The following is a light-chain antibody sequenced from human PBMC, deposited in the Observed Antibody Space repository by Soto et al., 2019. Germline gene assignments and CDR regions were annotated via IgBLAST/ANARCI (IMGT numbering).Light chain of an antibody. CDR2: INN. CDR3: SAWDDSLHVWL. J-gene: IGLJ7*01. CDR1: TSNIGSNY. Sequence: QSVLTQPPSTSGTPGQRVTISCSGSTSNIGSNYVYWYQQFPGTAPKVLIFINNQRPSGVPDRFSGSKSGTSASLAISGLQAEDEADYYCSAWDDSLHVWLFGGGTQLTVL. V-gene: IGLV1-44*01.